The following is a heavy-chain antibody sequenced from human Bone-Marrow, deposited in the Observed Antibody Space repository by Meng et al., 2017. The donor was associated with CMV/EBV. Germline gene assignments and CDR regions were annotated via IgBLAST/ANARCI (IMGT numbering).Heavy chain of an antibody. CDR2: ISSSSSYI. D-gene: IGHD3-16*01. CDR3: ARYPFGGEYYGMDV. V-gene: IGHV3-21*01. J-gene: IGHJ6*02. Sequence: GGSLRLSCAASGFTFSSYEMNWVRQAPGKGLEWVSSISSSSSYIYYADSVKGRFTISRDNAKNSLYLQMNSLRAEDTAVYYCARYPFGGEYYGMDVWGQGTTVTVSS. CDR1: GFTFSSYE.